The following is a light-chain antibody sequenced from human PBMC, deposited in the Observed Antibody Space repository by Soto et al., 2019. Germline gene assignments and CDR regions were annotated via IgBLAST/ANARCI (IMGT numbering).Light chain of an antibody. CDR2: DAS. J-gene: IGKJ5*01. CDR3: QQYGSSST. Sequence: EVVITQSPSTLSVSPGERAALSCRASQSVSSSYLAWYQQKPGLAPRLLIYDASSRATGIPDRFSGSGSGTDFTLTISRLEPDDFAVYYCQQYGSSSTFGQGTRLEI. CDR1: QSVSSSY. V-gene: IGKV3D-20*01.